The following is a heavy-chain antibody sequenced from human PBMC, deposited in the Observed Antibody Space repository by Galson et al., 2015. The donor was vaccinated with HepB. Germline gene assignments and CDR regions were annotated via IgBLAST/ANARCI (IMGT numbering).Heavy chain of an antibody. V-gene: IGHV3-33*01. D-gene: IGHD5-12*01. CDR3: SRISGYKGDALDI. CDR2: IWHDGSIK. Sequence: SLRLSCAASGSAFANNGMHWVRQAPGKGLEWVAVIWHDGSIKKYSESVKARFIISRDNSKNVLYLDMNSLRAEDTALYYCSRISGYKGDALDIWGHGTMVIVSA. CDR1: GSAFANNG. J-gene: IGHJ3*02.